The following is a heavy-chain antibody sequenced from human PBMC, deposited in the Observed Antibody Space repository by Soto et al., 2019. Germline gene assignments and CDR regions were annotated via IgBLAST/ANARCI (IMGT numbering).Heavy chain of an antibody. Sequence: QVQLVASGGGVVQPGRSLRLSCAASGFTFSSYAMHWVRQAPGKGLEWVAVISYDGSNKYYADSVKGRFTISRDNSKNTLYLQMNSLRAEDTAVYYCARDYYYDSSGYYGGGAFDIWGQGTMVTVSS. D-gene: IGHD3-22*01. CDR2: ISYDGSNK. V-gene: IGHV3-30-3*01. CDR1: GFTFSSYA. CDR3: ARDYYYDSSGYYGGGAFDI. J-gene: IGHJ3*02.